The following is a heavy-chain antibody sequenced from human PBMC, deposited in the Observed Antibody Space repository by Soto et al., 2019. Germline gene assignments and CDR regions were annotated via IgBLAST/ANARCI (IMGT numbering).Heavy chain of an antibody. Sequence: ASVKVSCKASGRTFRSYAINWVRQAPGQRLEWMGRINPSICNTNYSQKFQGRVTITTDTSASTAYMELSSLRSEDTAVYYCASGVAVAGNLFDYWGQGTLVTVSS. CDR2: INPSICNT. D-gene: IGHD6-19*01. J-gene: IGHJ4*02. V-gene: IGHV1-3*01. CDR3: ASGVAVAGNLFDY. CDR1: GRTFRSYA.